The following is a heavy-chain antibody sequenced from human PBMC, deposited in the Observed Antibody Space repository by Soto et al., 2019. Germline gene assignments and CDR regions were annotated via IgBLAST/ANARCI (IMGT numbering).Heavy chain of an antibody. CDR1: GGSISSSSYY. Sequence: QLQLQESGPGLVKPSETLSLTCTVSGGSISSSSYYWGWIRQPPGKGLEWIGGIYYSGSTSYNPSLKRGVTISVDTSESQSSLKLSSVTAVDTAVYYCAVYDGYNALDSWGQGTIVTV. J-gene: IGHJ3*02. D-gene: IGHD3-16*01. CDR2: IYYSGST. V-gene: IGHV4-39*01. CDR3: AVYDGYNALDS.